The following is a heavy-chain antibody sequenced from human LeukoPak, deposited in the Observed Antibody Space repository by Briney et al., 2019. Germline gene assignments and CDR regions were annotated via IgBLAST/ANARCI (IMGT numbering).Heavy chain of an antibody. CDR1: GFTFSSSA. J-gene: IGHJ4*02. CDR2: ISGSGGGA. V-gene: IGHV3-23*01. D-gene: IGHD3-10*01. Sequence: GGSLRLSCATSGFTFSSSAMSWVRQAPGKGLAWVSTISGSGGGAYYADSVKGRFTISRDNSNNTLYLQMNSLRAEDTAVFYCAKLFYSSGMYHFDYWGQGTLVTVSS. CDR3: AKLFYSSGMYHFDY.